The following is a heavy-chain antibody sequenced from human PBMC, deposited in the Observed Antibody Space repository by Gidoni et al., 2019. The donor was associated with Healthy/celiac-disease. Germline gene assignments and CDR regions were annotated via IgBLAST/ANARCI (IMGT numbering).Heavy chain of an antibody. V-gene: IGHV2-5*02. J-gene: IGHJ5*02. CDR1: GFPLSTSGVG. CDR3: AHRGGPNWFDP. Sequence: QITLKESGPTLVKPTQTLTLPCTLSGFPLSTSGVGVGWIRQPPGKALEWLALIYWDDDKRYSPSLKSRLTITKDTSKNRVVLTMTNMDPVDTATYYCAHRGGPNWFDPWGQGTLVTVSS. CDR2: IYWDDDK.